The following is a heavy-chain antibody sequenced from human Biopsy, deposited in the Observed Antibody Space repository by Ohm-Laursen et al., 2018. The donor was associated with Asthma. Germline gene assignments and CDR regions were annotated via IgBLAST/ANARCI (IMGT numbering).Heavy chain of an antibody. V-gene: IGHV1-2*06. J-gene: IGHJ5*02. CDR1: GYTFIGCH. D-gene: IGHD6-13*01. CDR3: ARRQKSAGDRWFDP. Sequence: ASVKVSCKASGYTFIGCHIHWMRQAPGQGLEWMGRSNPNSGGTNYAQKFQGRVTMTRDTSISTAYMEVSRLRSDDTAVYYCARRQKSAGDRWFDPWGQGTLVTVSS. CDR2: SNPNSGGT.